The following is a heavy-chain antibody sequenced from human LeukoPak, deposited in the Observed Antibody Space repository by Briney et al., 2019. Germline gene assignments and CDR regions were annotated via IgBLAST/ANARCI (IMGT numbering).Heavy chain of an antibody. J-gene: IGHJ5*02. CDR3: ARDSSSWYEYLNWFDP. Sequence: EASVKVSCKASGYTFTGYYMHSVRQAPEQGLEWMGWINPNSGGTNYAQKFQGRVTMTRDTSISTAYMELSRLRSDDTAVYYCARDSSSWYEYLNWFDPWGQGTLVTVSS. CDR2: INPNSGGT. CDR1: GYTFTGYY. D-gene: IGHD6-13*01. V-gene: IGHV1-2*02.